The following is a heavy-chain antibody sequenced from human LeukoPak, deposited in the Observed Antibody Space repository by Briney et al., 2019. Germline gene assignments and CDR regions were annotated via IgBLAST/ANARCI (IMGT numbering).Heavy chain of an antibody. Sequence: GGSLRLSCAASGFTFSTFGMSWVRQAPDKGLEWVAFIQYDDSIEYYADSVKGRFTISRDNSKNTLYLQMNSLRGDDTADYYCAKDQGVVGSYDYWGHGTLVTVSS. CDR2: IQYDDSIE. D-gene: IGHD3-10*01. CDR1: GFTFSTFG. CDR3: AKDQGVVGSYDY. J-gene: IGHJ4*01. V-gene: IGHV3-30*02.